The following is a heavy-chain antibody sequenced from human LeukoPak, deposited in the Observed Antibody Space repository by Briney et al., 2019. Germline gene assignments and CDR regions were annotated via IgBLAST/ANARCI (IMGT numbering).Heavy chain of an antibody. J-gene: IGHJ4*02. V-gene: IGHV1-2*06. CDR2: INPNSGGT. CDR3: ARPYSSSDPFDY. CDR1: GYTFTGYY. D-gene: IGHD6-6*01. Sequence: ASVKDSCKASGYTFTGYYMHWVRQAPGQGLEWMGRINPNSGGTNYAQKFQGRVTMTRDTSISTAYMELSRLRSDDTAVYYCARPYSSSDPFDYWGQGTLVTVSS.